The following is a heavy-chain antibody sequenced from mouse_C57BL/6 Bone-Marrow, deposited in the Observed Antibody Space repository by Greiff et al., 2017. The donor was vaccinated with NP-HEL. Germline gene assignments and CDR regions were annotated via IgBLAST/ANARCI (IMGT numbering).Heavy chain of an antibody. D-gene: IGHD1-1*01. CDR3: ARNSNRYYAMDY. Sequence: VQLQESGPGLVQPSQSLSITCTVSGFSLTSYGVHWVRQSPGKGLEWLGVIWSGGSTDYNAAFISRLSISKDNSKSQVFFKMNSLQADDTAIYYCARNSNRYYAMDYWGQGTSVTVSS. CDR2: IWSGGST. CDR1: GFSLTSYG. V-gene: IGHV2-2*01. J-gene: IGHJ4*01.